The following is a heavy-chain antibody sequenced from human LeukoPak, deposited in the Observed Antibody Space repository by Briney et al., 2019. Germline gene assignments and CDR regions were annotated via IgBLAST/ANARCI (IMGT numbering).Heavy chain of an antibody. Sequence: GGSLRLSCAASGFTFSDYYMSWIRQAPGKGLEWVSYISSSGSTIYYADSVKGRFTISRDNARNSLYLQMSSLRAEDTAVYYCARPKGSCSGGSCLQASDYWSQGTLVTVSS. CDR3: ARPKGSCSGGSCLQASDY. D-gene: IGHD2-15*01. CDR1: GFTFSDYY. J-gene: IGHJ4*02. V-gene: IGHV3-11*01. CDR2: ISSSGSTI.